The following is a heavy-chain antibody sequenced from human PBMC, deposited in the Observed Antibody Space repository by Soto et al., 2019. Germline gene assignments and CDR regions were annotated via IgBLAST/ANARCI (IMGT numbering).Heavy chain of an antibody. CDR2: INANNGNT. V-gene: IGHV1-18*01. CDR1: GYTFTSYY. CDR3: ARDAPPEDY. J-gene: IGHJ4*02. Sequence: QVQLVQSGAEVKKPGASVKVSCKASGYTFTSYYISWVRQAPGQGLEWMGWINANNGNTNYAQKLQGRGTMTTDTPTSTAAMELRSLGTDATAVYYCARDAPPEDYWGQGALVTVSS.